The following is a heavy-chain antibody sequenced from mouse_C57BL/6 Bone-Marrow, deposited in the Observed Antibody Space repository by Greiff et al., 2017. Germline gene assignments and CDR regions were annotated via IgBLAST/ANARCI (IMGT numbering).Heavy chain of an antibody. CDR1: GYTFTSYW. CDR2: IYPSDSET. CDR3: ARSYFDY. V-gene: IGHV1-61*01. Sequence: VQLQQPGAELVRPGSSVKLSCKASGYTFTSYWMDWVKQRPGQGLEWIGNIYPSDSETHYNQKFKDKATLTVDKSSSTAYMQLSSLTSEDSSGYYCARSYFDYWGQGTTLTVSS. J-gene: IGHJ2*01.